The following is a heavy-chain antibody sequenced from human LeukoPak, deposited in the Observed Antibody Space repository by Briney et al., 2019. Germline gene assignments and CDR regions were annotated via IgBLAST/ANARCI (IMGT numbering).Heavy chain of an antibody. Sequence: SETLSLTCTVSGGSISSYYWSWIRQPAGKGLEWTGRIYTSGSTNYNPSLKSRVTMSVDTSKNQFSLKLSSVTAADTAVYYCARDGFERGYSGYDFPVLWGQGTLVTVSS. J-gene: IGHJ4*02. CDR3: ARDGFERGYSGYDFPVL. V-gene: IGHV4-4*07. D-gene: IGHD5-12*01. CDR2: IYTSGST. CDR1: GGSISSYY.